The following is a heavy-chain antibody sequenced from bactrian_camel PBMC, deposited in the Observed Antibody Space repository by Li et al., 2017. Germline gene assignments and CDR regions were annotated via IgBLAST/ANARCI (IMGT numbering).Heavy chain of an antibody. Sequence: HVQLVESGGGSVQAGGSLRLSCSVSGYTYSTACMGWFRQAPGKVREGVAVIGGDGYTTYAESVKGRFTISQDAAKNTLYLQMASLKSEDTAMYYCAAPGVNDGRYCFQFGSWGQGTQVTVS. V-gene: IGHV3S26*01. CDR3: AAPGVNDGRYCFQFGS. CDR2: IGGDGYT. J-gene: IGHJ6*01. CDR1: GYTYSTAC. D-gene: IGHD2*01.